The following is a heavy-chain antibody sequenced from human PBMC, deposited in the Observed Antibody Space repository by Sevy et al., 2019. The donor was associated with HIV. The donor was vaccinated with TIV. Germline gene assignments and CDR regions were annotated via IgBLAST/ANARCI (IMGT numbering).Heavy chain of an antibody. V-gene: IGHV3-30*02. CDR2: VRNDGSNK. CDR1: GFSLTTSD. Sequence: GGFLRLSCAASGFSLTTSDMHWVRQAPGKGLEWVAYVRNDGSNKYYADSVRDRFTISRDSPKNTLYLQMNSLRDEETAIYYCARGRKTTEEWLEELDYYYGLDVWGQGTTVTVSS. CDR3: ARGRKTTEEWLEELDYYYGLDV. D-gene: IGHD2-8*01. J-gene: IGHJ6*02.